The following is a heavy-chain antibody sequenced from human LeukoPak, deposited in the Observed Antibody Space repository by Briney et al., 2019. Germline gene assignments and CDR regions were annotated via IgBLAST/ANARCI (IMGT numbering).Heavy chain of an antibody. CDR1: GYTFSNYA. J-gene: IGHJ4*02. V-gene: IGHV1-3*01. D-gene: IGHD3-22*01. CDR2: INAGNGDT. Sequence: ASVKVSCKASGYTFSNYAIHWVRQAPGQGLEWMGWINAGNGDTKYSQNLQGRVTITRDTSASTAYMELRSLRSDDTAVYYCARGGYYDSSGYYAPEVYWGQGTLVTVSS. CDR3: ARGGYYDSSGYYAPEVY.